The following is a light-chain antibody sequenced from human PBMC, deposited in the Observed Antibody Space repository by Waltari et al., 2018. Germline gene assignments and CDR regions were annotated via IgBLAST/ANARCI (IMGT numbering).Light chain of an antibody. Sequence: DIQMTQSPSTLPAFVGDRVTITCRASQSSSTWLAWYQQKPGKAPKLLIYKASSLESGVPSRFSGSGSGTEFTLTISRLQPDDVATYYCQQNNVFPWTFGQGTKVEIK. J-gene: IGKJ1*01. CDR1: QSSSTW. V-gene: IGKV1-5*03. CDR3: QQNNVFPWT. CDR2: KAS.